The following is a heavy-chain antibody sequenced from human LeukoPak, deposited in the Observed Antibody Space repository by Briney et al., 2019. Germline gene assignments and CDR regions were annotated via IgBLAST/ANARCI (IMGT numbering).Heavy chain of an antibody. CDR1: GDSISRYF. CDR3: ATSGGFNSPRHY. J-gene: IGHJ4*02. D-gene: IGHD3-16*01. Sequence: SETLSLTCSVSGDSISRYFWAWIRQPPGKGREWIGYVCYNGTTNYNPSLRNRVAISIDTSKKQFSLKLNSATAADTAVYYCATSGGFNSPRHYWGQGTLVIVSS. V-gene: IGHV4-59*01. CDR2: VCYNGTT.